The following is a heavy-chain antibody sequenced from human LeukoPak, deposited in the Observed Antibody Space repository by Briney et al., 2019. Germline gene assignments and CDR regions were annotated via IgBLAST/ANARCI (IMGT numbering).Heavy chain of an antibody. V-gene: IGHV4-59*01. CDR3: ARRLRSRGVILYYFDY. Sequence: SETLSLTCAVYGGSFSGYYWSWIRQPPGKGLEWSGYIDYSGGTNYNPSLKSRVTISVDTSKNQFSLKLRSVTAADTAVYYCARRLRSRGVILYYFDYWGQGTLVTVSS. CDR1: GGSFSGYY. D-gene: IGHD3-10*01. CDR2: IDYSGGT. J-gene: IGHJ4*02.